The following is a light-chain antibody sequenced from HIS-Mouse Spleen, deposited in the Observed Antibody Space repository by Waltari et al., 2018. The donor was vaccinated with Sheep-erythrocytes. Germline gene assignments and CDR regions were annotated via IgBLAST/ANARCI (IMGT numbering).Light chain of an antibody. CDR2: DVS. CDR1: SSDVGGYNY. V-gene: IGLV2-11*01. CDR3: CSYAGSYNHV. J-gene: IGLJ1*01. Sequence: QSALTQPRSVSGSPGWSVTISCTGTSSDVGGYNYVSWYQQHPGKAPKIMIYDVSKRPSGVPDRFSGSKSGNTASLTISGLQAEDEADYYCCSYAGSYNHVFATGTKVTVL.